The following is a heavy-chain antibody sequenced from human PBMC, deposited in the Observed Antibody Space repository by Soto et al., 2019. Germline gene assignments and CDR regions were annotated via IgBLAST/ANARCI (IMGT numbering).Heavy chain of an antibody. V-gene: IGHV1-2*02. J-gene: IGHJ6*02. CDR3: AKGGAIVAAGTRVYLYNAMDV. Sequence: ASVKVSCKASGYTFTRYTMNWVRQAPGQGLEWMGWINPNSGDTYLAQRFQGRVTMNRDTSIGTAYMELRGLTSDDTAEYYCAKGGAIVAAGTRVYLYNAMDVWGQGTTVTVSS. CDR2: INPNSGDT. CDR1: GYTFTRYT. D-gene: IGHD1-26*01.